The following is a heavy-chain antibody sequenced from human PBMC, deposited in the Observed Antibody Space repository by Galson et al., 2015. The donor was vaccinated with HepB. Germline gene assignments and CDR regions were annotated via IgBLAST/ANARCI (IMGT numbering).Heavy chain of an antibody. Sequence: SLRLSCAASGFTFSNYAMHWVRQAPGKGLEWLAVIWYDGGNKYYVDSVKGRFTISRDNSKNTLYLQMNSLRAEDTAVYYCARPGRDVMDCWGQGTLVTVSS. CDR1: GFTFSNYA. D-gene: IGHD5-24*01. V-gene: IGHV3-33*01. CDR2: IWYDGGNK. CDR3: ARPGRDVMDC. J-gene: IGHJ4*02.